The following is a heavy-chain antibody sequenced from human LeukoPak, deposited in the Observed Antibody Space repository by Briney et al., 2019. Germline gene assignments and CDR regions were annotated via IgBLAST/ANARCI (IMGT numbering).Heavy chain of an antibody. Sequence: PSETLPLTCTVSRGTHSSSSYYWLWLPHPPGKGLEWIGSIYYSGSTYYNPSLKSRVSISVDTSKSQFSLKLSSVTAADTAVYYCARHPMGIAARPGLFDYWGQGTLVTVSS. CDR3: ARHPMGIAARPGLFDY. V-gene: IGHV4-39*01. CDR2: IYYSGST. D-gene: IGHD6-6*01. J-gene: IGHJ4*02. CDR1: RGTHSSSSYY.